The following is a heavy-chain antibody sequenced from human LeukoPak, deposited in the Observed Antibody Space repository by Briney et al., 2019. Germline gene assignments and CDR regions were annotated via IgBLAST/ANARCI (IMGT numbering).Heavy chain of an antibody. CDR1: GGSISSGGYS. CDR3: ARAPAMIFPYFDY. V-gene: IGHV4-30-2*01. D-gene: IGHD3/OR15-3a*01. CDR2: IYHSGST. Sequence: PSQTLSLTCTVSGGSISSGGYSWSWIRQPPGKGLEWIGYIYHSGSTYYNPSLKSRVTISVDRSKNQFSLKLSSVTAADTAVYYCARAPAMIFPYFDYWGQGTLVTVSS. J-gene: IGHJ4*02.